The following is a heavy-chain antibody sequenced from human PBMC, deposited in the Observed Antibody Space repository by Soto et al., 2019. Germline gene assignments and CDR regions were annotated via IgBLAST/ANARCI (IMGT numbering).Heavy chain of an antibody. CDR2: IYYGGIT. CDR3: ARSFDAFDI. Sequence: SETLSLTCTVSGGSISSGDYYWSWIRHPPGKGLEWIGYIYYGGITYYNPSLKSRVTISVDTSKNQFSLKLSSVTAADTAVYYCARSFDAFDIWGQGTMVTVS. CDR1: GGSISSGDYY. J-gene: IGHJ3*02. V-gene: IGHV4-30-4*01.